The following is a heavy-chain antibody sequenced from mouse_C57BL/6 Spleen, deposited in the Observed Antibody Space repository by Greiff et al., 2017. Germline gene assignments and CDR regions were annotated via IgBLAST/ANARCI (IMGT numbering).Heavy chain of an antibody. D-gene: IGHD2-4*01. CDR3: APLYYDYDWYFDV. J-gene: IGHJ1*03. Sequence: VQLKESGPELVKPGASVKIPCKASGYTFTDYNMDWVKQSHGKSLEWIGDINPNNGGTIYNQKFKGKATLTVDKSSSTAYMELSSLTSEDSAVYYCAPLYYDYDWYFDVWGTGTTVTVSS. CDR1: GYTFTDYN. CDR2: INPNNGGT. V-gene: IGHV1-18*01.